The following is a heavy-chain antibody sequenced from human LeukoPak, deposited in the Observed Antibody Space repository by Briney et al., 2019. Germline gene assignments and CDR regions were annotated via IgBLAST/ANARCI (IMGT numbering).Heavy chain of an antibody. CDR1: GGSFSHYV. D-gene: IGHD5-12*01. CDR3: ARGPSGYDYYYYYMDV. CDR2: IIPILGLT. V-gene: IGHV1-69*04. Sequence: SVKVSCKASGGSFSHYVISWVRQAPGQGLEWMGRIIPILGLTHYSQKFQGRVTFTADASTTTVYMELSSLRSEDTAVYYCARGPSGYDYYYYYMDVWGKGTTVTVSS. J-gene: IGHJ6*03.